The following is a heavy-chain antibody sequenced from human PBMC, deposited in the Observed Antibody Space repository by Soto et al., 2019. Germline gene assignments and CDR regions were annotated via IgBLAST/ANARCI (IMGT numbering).Heavy chain of an antibody. CDR1: GFSLSTSGVA. V-gene: IGHV2-5*02. Sequence: QITLKESGPTLVKPTQTLTLTCTFSGFSLSTSGVAVGWIRQPPGKALEWLALIYWDDDKSYSPSMKDRLTITRDASKHQVVLIMTNMDPEATSKYYCAHRLDSTAFDMWGQGTMVTVSS. CDR3: AHRLDSTAFDM. J-gene: IGHJ3*02. D-gene: IGHD2-2*03. CDR2: IYWDDDK.